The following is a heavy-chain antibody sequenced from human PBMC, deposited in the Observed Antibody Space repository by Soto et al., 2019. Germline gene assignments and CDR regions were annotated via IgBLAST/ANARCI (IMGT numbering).Heavy chain of an antibody. Sequence: GGSLRLSCAGSGFTFVNAWMSWVRQAPGKGLDWVGRIKSKTDVGTTDYAAPVKGRFTISRDDSKNTLYLQMNSLKTEDTAVYYCTTDLSDYYDSSGYYFDYWGQGNLVTVSS. CDR1: GFTFVNAW. D-gene: IGHD3-22*01. CDR3: TTDLSDYYDSSGYYFDY. V-gene: IGHV3-15*01. CDR2: IKSKTDVGTT. J-gene: IGHJ4*02.